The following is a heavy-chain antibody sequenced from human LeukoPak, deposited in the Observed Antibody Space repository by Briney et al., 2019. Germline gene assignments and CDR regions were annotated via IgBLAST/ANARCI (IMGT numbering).Heavy chain of an antibody. V-gene: IGHV4-59*07. CDR2: VYSNGNT. J-gene: IGHJ2*01. CDR3: ASGTFDGPLYGTYWYFHF. D-gene: IGHD1-14*01. CDR1: GGSIYNNY. Sequence: SDTLSLTCTVSGGSIYNNYWTWIRQPPGKGLEWIGYVYSNGNTNYSPSLKSRVTMSIETSRSQFSLTVTSVTAADTAVYYCASGTFDGPLYGTYWYFHFWGRGTLVTVSS.